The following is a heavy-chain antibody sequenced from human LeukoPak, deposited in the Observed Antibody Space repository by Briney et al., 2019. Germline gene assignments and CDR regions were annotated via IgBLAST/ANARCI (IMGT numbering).Heavy chain of an antibody. CDR3: ARAQDSSSWYLDS. Sequence: GGSLRLSCAASGFSISTYGMHWARQAPGKGLEWVAVLWYDGVNTYYADSVKGRFTISRDNSKNTLYLQMNSLRAEDAAVYYCARAQDSSSWYLDSWGQGTLVTVSS. J-gene: IGHJ4*02. CDR2: LWYDGVNT. V-gene: IGHV3-33*01. CDR1: GFSISTYG. D-gene: IGHD6-13*01.